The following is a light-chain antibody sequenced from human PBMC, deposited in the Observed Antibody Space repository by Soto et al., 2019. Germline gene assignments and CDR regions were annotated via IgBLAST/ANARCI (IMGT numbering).Light chain of an antibody. CDR3: QQYKSYPRT. CDR2: AAS. V-gene: IGKV1-16*02. J-gene: IGKJ1*01. Sequence: DIQMTQSPSSLSASVGDRVTITCRASQDISNYLAWFQQKPGKAPKSLIYAASSLLSGVPSKFSGSGSGTDFTLIISSLQPEDFATYYCQQYKSYPRTFGQGTKVEIK. CDR1: QDISNY.